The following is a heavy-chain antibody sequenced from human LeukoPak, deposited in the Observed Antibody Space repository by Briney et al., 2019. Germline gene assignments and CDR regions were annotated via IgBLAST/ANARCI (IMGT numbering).Heavy chain of an antibody. Sequence: GGSLRLSCVASGFSVSSNYMSWVRQAPGKGLEWVSTVFSSGSTYYADSVKGRFTISRDNSKNTLYLQMNSLRAEDTAVYYCAKAIAVALYYFDYWGQGTLVTVSS. CDR2: VFSSGST. J-gene: IGHJ4*02. CDR3: AKAIAVALYYFDY. V-gene: IGHV3-53*01. CDR1: GFSVSSNY. D-gene: IGHD6-19*01.